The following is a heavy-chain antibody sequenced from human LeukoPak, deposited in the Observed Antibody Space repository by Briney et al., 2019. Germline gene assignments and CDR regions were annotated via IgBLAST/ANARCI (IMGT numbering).Heavy chain of an antibody. CDR3: AREGATDWYFHL. J-gene: IGHJ2*01. D-gene: IGHD5-12*01. CDR1: GFTFSSYW. Sequence: GGSLRLSCAASGFTFSSYWMHWVRHAPGKGLVWVSRINSDGSSTSYADSVKGRFTISRDNAKNTLYLQMSSLRAEDTAVYYCAREGATDWYFHLWGRGTLVTVSS. CDR2: INSDGSST. V-gene: IGHV3-74*01.